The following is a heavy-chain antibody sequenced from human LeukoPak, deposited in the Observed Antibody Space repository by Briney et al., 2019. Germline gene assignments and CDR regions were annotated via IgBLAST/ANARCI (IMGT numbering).Heavy chain of an antibody. CDR1: GYTFTTYY. D-gene: IGHD2-15*01. CDR2: INPSGGST. Sequence: ASVKVSCKASGYTFTTYYMHWVRQAPGQGLEWMGIINPSGGSTSYAQKFQGRVTMTRDMSTSTVYTELSSLRSEDTAVYYCARGDIIVMVDATGWFDPWGQGTLVTVSS. J-gene: IGHJ5*02. CDR3: ARGDIIVMVDATGWFDP. V-gene: IGHV1-46*01.